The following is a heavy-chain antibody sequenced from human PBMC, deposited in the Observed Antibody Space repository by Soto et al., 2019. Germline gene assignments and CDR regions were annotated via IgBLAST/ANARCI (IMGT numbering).Heavy chain of an antibody. V-gene: IGHV3-30-3*01. CDR1: GFTFSSYA. D-gene: IGHD6-19*01. J-gene: IGHJ6*02. Sequence: GGSLRLSCAASGFTFSSYAMHWVRQAPGKGLEWVAVISYDGSNKYYADSVKGRFTISRDNSKNTLYLQMNSLRAEDTAVYYCARDSHRIAVAGTMAPYYYYYGMDVWGQGTTVTVS. CDR3: ARDSHRIAVAGTMAPYYYYYGMDV. CDR2: ISYDGSNK.